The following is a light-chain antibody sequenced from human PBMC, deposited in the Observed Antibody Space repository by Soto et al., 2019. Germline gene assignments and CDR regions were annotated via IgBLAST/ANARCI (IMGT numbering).Light chain of an antibody. Sequence: EIVLTQSPGTLSLSPGERATLSCRSSHSVSSRYLAWYQQKPGQAPRLLIYGASSRAAGIPGRFSGSGSGTDFTLTISRLEPEDFAVYYCQQYGSSPPYTFGQGTKLEIK. CDR3: QQYGSSPPYT. V-gene: IGKV3-20*01. CDR2: GAS. CDR1: HSVSSRY. J-gene: IGKJ2*01.